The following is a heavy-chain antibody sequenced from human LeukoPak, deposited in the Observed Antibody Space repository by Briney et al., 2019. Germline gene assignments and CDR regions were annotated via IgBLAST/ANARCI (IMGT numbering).Heavy chain of an antibody. Sequence: PSQTLSLTCAVSGGSISSGGYSWSWIRQPPGKGLEWIGYIYHSGSTYYNPSLKSRVTISVDRSKNQFSLKLSSVTAADTAVYYRASRAGAAAATGTFDYWGQGTLVTVSS. CDR3: ASRAGAAAATGTFDY. V-gene: IGHV4-30-2*01. CDR1: GGSISSGGYS. D-gene: IGHD6-13*01. CDR2: IYHSGST. J-gene: IGHJ4*02.